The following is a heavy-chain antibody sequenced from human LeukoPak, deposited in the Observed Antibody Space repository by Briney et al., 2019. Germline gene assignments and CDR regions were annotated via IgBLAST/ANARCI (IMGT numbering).Heavy chain of an antibody. J-gene: IGHJ4*02. V-gene: IGHV3-30*03. CDR1: GFTFSSYG. CDR2: ISYDGGNK. CDR3: ARDVAAPGGVYFDY. D-gene: IGHD3-16*01. Sequence: GGSLRLSCAASGFTFSSYGMHWVRQAPGKGLEWVAVISYDGGNKYYADSVKGRFTISRDNSKNTLYLQMNSLRAEDTAVYYCARDVAAPGGVYFDYWGQGTLVTVSS.